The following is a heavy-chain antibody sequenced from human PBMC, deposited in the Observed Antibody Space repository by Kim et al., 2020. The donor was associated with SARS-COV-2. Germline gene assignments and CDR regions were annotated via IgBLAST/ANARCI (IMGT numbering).Heavy chain of an antibody. Sequence: GGSLRLSCAASGFTFSSYSMNWVRQAPGKGLEWVSSISSSSSYIYYADSVRGRFTISRDNAKNSLYLQMNSLRAEDTAVYYCAREGDFRGLITMVRGVNNWFDPWGQGTLVTVSS. J-gene: IGHJ5*02. CDR3: AREGDFRGLITMVRGVNNWFDP. D-gene: IGHD3-10*01. CDR1: GFTFSSYS. V-gene: IGHV3-21*01. CDR2: ISSSSSYI.